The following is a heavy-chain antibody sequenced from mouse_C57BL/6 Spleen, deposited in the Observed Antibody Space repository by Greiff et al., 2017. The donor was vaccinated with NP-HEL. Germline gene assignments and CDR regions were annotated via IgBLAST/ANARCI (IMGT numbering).Heavy chain of an antibody. CDR2: INPNNGGT. V-gene: IGHV1-26*01. J-gene: IGHJ4*01. D-gene: IGHD1-1*01. Sequence: VQLQQSGPELVKPGASVKISCKASGYTFTDYYMNWVKQSHGKSLEWIGDINPNNGGTSYNQKFKGKATLTVDKSSSTAYMELRSLTSEDSAVYYCARSRYGSRSGYYAMDYWGQGTSVTVSS. CDR1: GYTFTDYY. CDR3: ARSRYGSRSGYYAMDY.